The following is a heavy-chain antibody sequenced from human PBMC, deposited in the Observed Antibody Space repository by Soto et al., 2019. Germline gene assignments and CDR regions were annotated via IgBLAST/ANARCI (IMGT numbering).Heavy chain of an antibody. D-gene: IGHD3-22*01. V-gene: IGHV3-23*01. CDR3: AKEGLVVVIRPNWFDP. Sequence: EVQLLESGGGLVQPGGSVRLSCAASGFTFSSYAMSWVRQAPGKGLEWVSAISGSGGSTYYADSVKGRFTISRDNSKNTLYLQMNSLRAEDTAVYYCAKEGLVVVIRPNWFDPWGQGTLVTVSS. CDR2: ISGSGGST. CDR1: GFTFSSYA. J-gene: IGHJ5*02.